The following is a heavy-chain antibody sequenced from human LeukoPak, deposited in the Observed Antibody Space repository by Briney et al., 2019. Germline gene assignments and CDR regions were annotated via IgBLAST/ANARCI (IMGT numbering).Heavy chain of an antibody. V-gene: IGHV3-30*02. J-gene: IGHJ4*02. CDR3: AKRPDYSRSRYFDY. CDR1: GFTFSSYG. Sequence: PGGSLRLSCSASGFTFSSYGMHWVRQAPGKGLEWVAFIRYDGSNKYYADSVKGRFTISRDNSKNTLYLQMNSLRAEDTAVYYCAKRPDYSRSRYFDYWGQGTLVTVSS. CDR2: IRYDGSNK. D-gene: IGHD4-11*01.